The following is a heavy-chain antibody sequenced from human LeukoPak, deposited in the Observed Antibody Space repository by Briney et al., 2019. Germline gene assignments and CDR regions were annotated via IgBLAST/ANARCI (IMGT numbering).Heavy chain of an antibody. V-gene: IGHV3-23*01. Sequence: GGSLRLSCAASGFTFSSYAMSWVRQAPGKGLEWVSAISGSGTNTDYADSVKGRFTISRDNAKNSLYLQMNSLRAEDTAVYYCARAGGFEWFGETHAFDIWGQGTMVTVSS. J-gene: IGHJ3*02. CDR2: ISGSGTNT. D-gene: IGHD3-10*01. CDR1: GFTFSSYA. CDR3: ARAGGFEWFGETHAFDI.